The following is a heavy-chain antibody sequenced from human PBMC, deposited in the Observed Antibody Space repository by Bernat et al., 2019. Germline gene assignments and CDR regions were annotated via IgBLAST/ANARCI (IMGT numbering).Heavy chain of an antibody. J-gene: IGHJ2*01. Sequence: EVQLLESGGGLVQAGGSLRLSCSASGFTFSSYAMSWVRQAPGRGLEWVSGISGSGGSTYYADSVKGRFTISRDNSKNKLYLQMNSLRAEDTAVYYCAKASSGWSRYFDFWGRGTLVTVSS. V-gene: IGHV3-23*01. CDR2: ISGSGGST. CDR3: AKASSGWSRYFDF. CDR1: GFTFSSYA. D-gene: IGHD6-19*01.